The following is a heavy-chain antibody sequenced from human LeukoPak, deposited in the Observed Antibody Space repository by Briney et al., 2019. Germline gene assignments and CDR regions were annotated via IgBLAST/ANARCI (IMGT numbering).Heavy chain of an antibody. CDR2: IWYDGSRT. Sequence: GGSLRLSCEASGFTFSSYGMHWVRQAPGKGLEWVAVIWYDGSRTLYADSVKGRFTISRDDFKNTMFLQMNSLRAEDTAVYYCARGVKNRCSGGSCYFTGSGVLQGEWGQGTLVTVSS. CDR3: ARGVKNRCSGGSCYFTGSGVLQGE. D-gene: IGHD2-15*01. CDR1: GFTFSSYG. V-gene: IGHV3-33*01. J-gene: IGHJ4*02.